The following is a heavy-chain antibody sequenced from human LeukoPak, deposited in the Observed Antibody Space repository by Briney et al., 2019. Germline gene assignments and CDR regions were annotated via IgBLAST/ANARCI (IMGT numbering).Heavy chain of an antibody. CDR1: GFTFSTYA. CDR3: ATASSSRPRFFDS. CDR2: ISIDGSNK. J-gene: IGHJ4*02. D-gene: IGHD3-16*02. Sequence: PGGTLRLSCAASGFTFSTYAMHWVRHAPGKGLEWVTFISIDGSNKYYADSVKDRFTISRDNSENTLYLRMNSLRVDDTAVYYCATASSSRPRFFDSWGQGTLVTVSS. V-gene: IGHV3-30-3*01.